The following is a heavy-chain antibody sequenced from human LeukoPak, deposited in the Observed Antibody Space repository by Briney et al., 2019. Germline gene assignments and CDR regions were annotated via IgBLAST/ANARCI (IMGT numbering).Heavy chain of an antibody. Sequence: PSETLSLTCAVYGVSFSGYYWGWLRQPPGKGLEWIGEINHSGSTNYNPSLKSRVTISVDTSKNQFSLKLSSVTAADTAVYYCARSGTRRSYGSGSPPSYWGQGTLVTVSS. CDR1: GVSFSGYY. CDR3: ARSGTRRSYGSGSPPSY. D-gene: IGHD3-10*01. J-gene: IGHJ4*02. CDR2: INHSGST. V-gene: IGHV4-34*01.